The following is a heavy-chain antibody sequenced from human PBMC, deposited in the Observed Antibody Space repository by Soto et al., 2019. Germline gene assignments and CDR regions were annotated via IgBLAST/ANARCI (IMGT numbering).Heavy chain of an antibody. Sequence: SETLSLTCAVYGGSFSSYYWGWIRQPPGKGLEWIGSIYYSGSTYYNPSLKSRVTISVDTSKNQFSLKLSSVTAADTAVYYCARRGSGSYSDYWGQGTLVTVSS. J-gene: IGHJ4*02. D-gene: IGHD3-10*01. CDR1: GGSFSSYY. CDR3: ARRGSGSYSDY. V-gene: IGHV4-39*01. CDR2: IYYSGST.